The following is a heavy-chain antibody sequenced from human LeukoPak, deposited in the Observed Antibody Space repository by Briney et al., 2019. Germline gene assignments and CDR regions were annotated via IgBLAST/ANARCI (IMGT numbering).Heavy chain of an antibody. Sequence: GGSLRLSCAASGFTFSSYWMNWVRQAPGKGLEWVSYISSSSSTIYYADSVKGRFTISRDNAKNSLYLQMNSLRAEDTAVYYCARDCSGGSCYSESGPYYYYYYMDVWGKGTTVTVSS. D-gene: IGHD2-15*01. J-gene: IGHJ6*03. CDR3: ARDCSGGSCYSESGPYYYYYYMDV. V-gene: IGHV3-48*01. CDR1: GFTFSSYW. CDR2: ISSSSSTI.